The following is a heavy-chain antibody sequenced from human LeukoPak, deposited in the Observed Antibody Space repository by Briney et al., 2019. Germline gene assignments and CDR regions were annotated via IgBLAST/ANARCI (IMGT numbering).Heavy chain of an antibody. J-gene: IGHJ4*02. CDR1: GYTFTGYY. Sequence: ASVKVSCKASGYTFTGYYMRWVRQAPGQGLEWMGWINPNSGGTNYAQKFQGRVTMTRDTSISTAYMELSRLRSDDTAVYYCARATMIVVVPIFDYWGQGTLVTVSS. D-gene: IGHD3-22*01. CDR2: INPNSGGT. CDR3: ARATMIVVVPIFDY. V-gene: IGHV1-2*02.